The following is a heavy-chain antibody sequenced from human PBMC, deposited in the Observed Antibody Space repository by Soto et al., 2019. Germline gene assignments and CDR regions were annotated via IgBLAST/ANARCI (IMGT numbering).Heavy chain of an antibody. D-gene: IGHD1-26*01. CDR3: APRRSVGTSTWFAP. Sequence: QITLKESGPTLVKHKQTLTLTCTFSGFSLSTSGVGVGWIRQPPGKALEWLALIYWDDVQRYSPSLKSRLSITKGTSKNQVVLTMTNMDPVDTATYYCAPRRSVGTSTWFAPWGQGTRVTVSS. CDR1: GFSLSTSGVG. CDR2: IYWDDVQ. J-gene: IGHJ5*02. V-gene: IGHV2-5*02.